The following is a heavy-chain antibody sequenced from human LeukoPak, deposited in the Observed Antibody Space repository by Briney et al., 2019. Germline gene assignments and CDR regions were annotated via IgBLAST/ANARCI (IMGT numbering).Heavy chain of an antibody. Sequence: GRSLRLSCAPSGFTFSRHGMHWVRQAPGKGLEWVAIISNDGSRKYYAHSVEGRFTISRDNSKNTLYLQMNSLRAEDTAVYYCARSGDGYDAFDIWGQGTMVTVSS. V-gene: IGHV3-30*03. D-gene: IGHD5-24*01. J-gene: IGHJ3*02. CDR2: ISNDGSRK. CDR1: GFTFSRHG. CDR3: ARSGDGYDAFDI.